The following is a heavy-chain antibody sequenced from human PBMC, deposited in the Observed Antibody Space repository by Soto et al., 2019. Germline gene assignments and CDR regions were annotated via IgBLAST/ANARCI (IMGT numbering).Heavy chain of an antibody. CDR3: ARDSGHYYRSDAFDK. CDR1: GYTFTASY. Sequence: ASVKVSCKASGYTFTASYMHWVRQAPGQGLEWMGTIDPSGGSTSYSQKFQGRVTMTRDTSTSTVYIELNSLRSEDTAVFYCARDSGHYYRSDAFDKWGQGTMVTVSS. J-gene: IGHJ3*02. D-gene: IGHD1-26*01. V-gene: IGHV1-46*01. CDR2: IDPSGGST.